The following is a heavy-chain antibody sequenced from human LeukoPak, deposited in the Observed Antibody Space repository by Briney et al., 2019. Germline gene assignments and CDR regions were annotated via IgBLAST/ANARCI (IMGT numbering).Heavy chain of an antibody. D-gene: IGHD3-22*01. CDR3: ASGPMNGYYAAFDI. CDR2: IYYSGST. J-gene: IGHJ3*02. Sequence: SDTLSLTCTVSGGSISSSSYYWGGIRQPPGKGLEWIGSIYYSGSTYYNPSLKSRVTISVDTSKNQFSLKLSSVTAADTAVYYCASGPMNGYYAAFDIWGQGTMVTVSS. CDR1: GGSISSSSYY. V-gene: IGHV4-39*01.